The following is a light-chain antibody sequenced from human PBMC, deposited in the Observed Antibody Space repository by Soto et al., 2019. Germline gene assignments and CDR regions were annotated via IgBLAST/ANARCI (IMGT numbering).Light chain of an antibody. CDR3: SSYAGINNLGV. CDR1: SSDVGGYKY. V-gene: IGLV2-8*02. J-gene: IGLJ1*01. Sequence: QSVLTQPPSASRSPGQSVTISCTGTSSDVGGYKYVSWYQQHPGKAPKLMIFEVNKWPSGVPDRFSGSKSGNTASLTVSGLQAEDEADYSCSSYAGINNLGVFGTGTKLTVL. CDR2: EVN.